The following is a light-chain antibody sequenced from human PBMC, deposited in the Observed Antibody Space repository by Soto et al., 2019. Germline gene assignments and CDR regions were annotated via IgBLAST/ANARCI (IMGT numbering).Light chain of an antibody. CDR3: SSYTSSRYYV. J-gene: IGLJ1*01. CDR2: EVS. Sequence: QSVLPDPGSAPWSPGHAIAISCTGTSSYVGGYNYVSWYQQHPGKAPKLMIYEVSNRPSGVSNRFSGSKSGNTASLTISGLQAEEEADYYCSSYTSSRYYVFGTGTKVTAL. CDR1: SSYVGGYNY. V-gene: IGLV2-14*01.